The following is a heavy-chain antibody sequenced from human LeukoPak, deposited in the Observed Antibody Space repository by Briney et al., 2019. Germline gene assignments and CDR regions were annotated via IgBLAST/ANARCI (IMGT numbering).Heavy chain of an antibody. J-gene: IGHJ5*02. CDR1: GFTFSSYS. CDR3: ARDFTVAGTIWFDP. CDR2: ISSSSSTI. V-gene: IGHV3-48*04. Sequence: GGSLRLSCAASGFTFSSYSMNWVRQAPGKGLEWVSYISSSSSTIYYADSVKGRFTISRDNAKKSLYLQMNSLRAEDTAVYYCARDFTVAGTIWFDPWGQGTLVTVSS. D-gene: IGHD6-19*01.